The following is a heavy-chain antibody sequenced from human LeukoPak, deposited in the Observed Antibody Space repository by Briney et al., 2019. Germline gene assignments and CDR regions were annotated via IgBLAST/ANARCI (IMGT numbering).Heavy chain of an antibody. CDR3: AIDSSGYTVSFDY. J-gene: IGHJ4*02. CDR1: GFTVSSNY. D-gene: IGHD3-22*01. Sequence: PGGSLSLSCAASGFTVSSNYMSWVRQAPGKGLEWVSVIYSGGSTYYAEPVKGRFTISRDNSKNTLYLQMNSLRAEDTAVYYCAIDSSGYTVSFDYWGQGTLVTVSS. CDR2: IYSGGST. V-gene: IGHV3-53*01.